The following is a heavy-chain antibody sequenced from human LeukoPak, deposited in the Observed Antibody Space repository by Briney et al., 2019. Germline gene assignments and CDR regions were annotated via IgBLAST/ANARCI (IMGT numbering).Heavy chain of an antibody. Sequence: SGRSLRLSCAASGFTFDDYDMHWVRQAPGKGLEWVSGITWNGGSIGYADSVKGRFTISRDSAKNSLYLQMNSLRAEDTALYSCAKSRYYGSGSYLPLDYWGQGTLVTVSS. J-gene: IGHJ4*02. CDR1: GFTFDDYD. CDR2: ITWNGGSI. V-gene: IGHV3-9*01. CDR3: AKSRYYGSGSYLPLDY. D-gene: IGHD3-10*01.